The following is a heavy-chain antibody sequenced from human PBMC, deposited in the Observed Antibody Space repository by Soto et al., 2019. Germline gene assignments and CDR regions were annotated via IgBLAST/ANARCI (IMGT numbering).Heavy chain of an antibody. V-gene: IGHV3-66*01. CDR1: GFTVSSNY. CDR3: ASERSDYYYYGMDV. J-gene: IGHJ6*02. CDR2: IYSGGST. Sequence: GGSLRLSCAASGFTVSSNYMTWVRQAPGKGLEWVSVIYSGGSTYYADSVKGRFTISRDNSENTLYLQMNSLRAEDTAVYYCASERSDYYYYGMDVWGQGTTVTVSS.